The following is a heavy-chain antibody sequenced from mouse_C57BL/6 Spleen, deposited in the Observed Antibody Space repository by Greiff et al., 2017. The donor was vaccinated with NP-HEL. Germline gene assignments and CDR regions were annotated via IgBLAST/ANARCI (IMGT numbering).Heavy chain of an antibody. Sequence: EVQLQQSGPELVKPGASVKISCKASGYTFTDYYMNWVKQSHGKSLEWIGDINPNNGGTSYNQKFKGKATLTVDKSSSTAYMEHRSLTSEDSAVYYCAREGGMITRRFAYWGQGTLVTVSA. CDR1: GYTFTDYY. J-gene: IGHJ3*01. CDR2: INPNNGGT. V-gene: IGHV1-26*01. D-gene: IGHD2-4*01. CDR3: AREGGMITRRFAY.